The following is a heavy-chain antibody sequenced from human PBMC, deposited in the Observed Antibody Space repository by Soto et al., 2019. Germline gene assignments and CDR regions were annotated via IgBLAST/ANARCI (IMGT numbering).Heavy chain of an antibody. CDR3: ARQSYVASFDY. CDR1: GGSISSSSYY. Sequence: QLQLQESGPGLVKPSETLSLTCTVSGGSISSSSYYWGWIRQPPGKGLEWIGSIYYSGSTYYNPSLKSRVTISVDTSKNQFSLKLSSVTAADTAVYYCARQSYVASFDYWGQGTLVTVSS. D-gene: IGHD3-16*01. J-gene: IGHJ4*02. CDR2: IYYSGST. V-gene: IGHV4-39*01.